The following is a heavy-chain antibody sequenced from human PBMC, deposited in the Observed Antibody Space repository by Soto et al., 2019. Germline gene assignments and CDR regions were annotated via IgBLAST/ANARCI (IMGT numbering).Heavy chain of an antibody. V-gene: IGHV3-21*01. CDR1: GFTFSSYS. J-gene: IGHJ4*02. D-gene: IGHD3-16*02. CDR3: ARDYLAYYDYVWGSYRTPSLGFGY. CDR2: ISSSSSYI. Sequence: GGSLRLSCAASGFTFSSYSMNWVRQAPGKGLEWVSSISSSSSYIYYADSVKGRFTISRDNAKNSLYLQMNSLRAEDTAVYYCARDYLAYYDYVWGSYRTPSLGFGYWGQGTLVTVSS.